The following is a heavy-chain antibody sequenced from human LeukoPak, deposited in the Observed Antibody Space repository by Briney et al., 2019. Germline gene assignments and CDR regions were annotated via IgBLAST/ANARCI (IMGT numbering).Heavy chain of an antibody. D-gene: IGHD3-22*01. CDR3: AKDLYPYYYDSSGHHALSY. CDR2: INSDGSRT. Sequence: GGSLRLSCAASGFTFSNYWMHWVRQAPGKGLVWVSRINSDGSRTTYADSVKGRFTISRDNAKNTLYLQMNSLRAEDTALYYCAKDLYPYYYDSSGHHALSYWGQGTLVTVSS. V-gene: IGHV3-74*01. J-gene: IGHJ4*02. CDR1: GFTFSNYW.